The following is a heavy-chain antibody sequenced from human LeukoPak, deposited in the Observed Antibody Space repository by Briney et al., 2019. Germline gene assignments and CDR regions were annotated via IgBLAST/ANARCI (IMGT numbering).Heavy chain of an antibody. J-gene: IGHJ3*02. CDR2: IHYTGST. V-gene: IGHV4-31*03. CDR3: ARWGEDIKDAFDI. CDR1: GGSIGSSSSY. D-gene: IGHD3-10*01. Sequence: SETLSLTCSVFGGSIGSSSSYWSWLRQHPIKGLEWIGYIHYTGSTYYNPSLKSRLTISIDTSKSKFSLELGSVTAADTAVYFCARWGEDIKDAFDIWGQGTVVTVSS.